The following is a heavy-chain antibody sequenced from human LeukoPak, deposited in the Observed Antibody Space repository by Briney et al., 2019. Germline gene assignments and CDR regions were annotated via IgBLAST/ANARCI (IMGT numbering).Heavy chain of an antibody. D-gene: IGHD6-19*01. Sequence: PSETLSLTCTVSGGSISSNSYYWGWIRQPPGKGLEWIGSIYYSGSPYYNPSLKSRVTISVDTSKDQFSLKVISVTAADTAVYYCARWRTARAGFDYWGQGTLVTVSS. CDR1: GGSISSNSYY. CDR2: IYYSGSP. CDR3: ARWRTARAGFDY. V-gene: IGHV4-39*01. J-gene: IGHJ4*02.